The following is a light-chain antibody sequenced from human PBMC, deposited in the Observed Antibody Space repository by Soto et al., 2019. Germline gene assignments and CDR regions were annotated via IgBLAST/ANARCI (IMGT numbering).Light chain of an antibody. CDR2: GAS. CDR1: QSVTSNY. CDR3: QQYDSSPPYT. Sequence: EIVLTQSPGTLSLSPGERATLSCRASQSVTSNYLAWYQQKPGQAPRPLIYGASNRATGIPDRFSCSGSGTDFTLTITRLEPEDFAVYYCQQYDSSPPYTFGQGTKLEIK. V-gene: IGKV3-20*01. J-gene: IGKJ2*01.